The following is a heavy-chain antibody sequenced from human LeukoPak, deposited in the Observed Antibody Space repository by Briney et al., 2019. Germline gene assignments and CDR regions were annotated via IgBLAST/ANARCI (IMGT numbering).Heavy chain of an antibody. CDR1: GGSFSGYY. V-gene: IGHV4-34*01. D-gene: IGHD3-10*01. CDR3: ARGRTGITMVRGVIQKSLYYFDY. Sequence: SETLSLTCAVYGGSFSGYYWSWIRQPPGKGLEWIGEINHSGSTNYNPPLKSRVTISVDTSKNQFSLKLSSVTAADTAVYYCARGRTGITMVRGVIQKSLYYFDYWGQGTLVTVSS. CDR2: INHSGST. J-gene: IGHJ4*02.